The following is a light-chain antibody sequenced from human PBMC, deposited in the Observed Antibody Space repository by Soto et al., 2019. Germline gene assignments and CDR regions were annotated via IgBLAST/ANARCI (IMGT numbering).Light chain of an antibody. J-gene: IGLJ2*01. CDR1: YNL. CDR3: SSYTTNSTPVV. V-gene: IGLV2-14*01. Sequence: QSALTQPASVSGSPGQSITISCSGTYNLVSWYQQHPGKAPKLMISEVTNRPSGVSNRFSGSKSGNTASLTISGLQAEDEADYYCSSYTTNSTPVVFGGGTKLTVL. CDR2: EVT.